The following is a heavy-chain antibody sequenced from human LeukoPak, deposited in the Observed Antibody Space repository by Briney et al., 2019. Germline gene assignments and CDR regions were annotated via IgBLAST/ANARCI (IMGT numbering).Heavy chain of an antibody. V-gene: IGHV1-46*01. CDR3: ARGRGYYNTTSSYYTYYFDY. CDR2: INPGGGST. D-gene: IGHD3-22*01. CDR1: GYSFTNYY. Sequence: ASVKVSCKASGYSFTNYYMYWVRQAPGQGLEWMGVINPGGGSTSYAQKFQGRVILTRDTSTSAVYMELSSLRSEDTAEYYCARGRGYYNTTSSYYTYYFDYWGQGTLVTVSS. J-gene: IGHJ4*02.